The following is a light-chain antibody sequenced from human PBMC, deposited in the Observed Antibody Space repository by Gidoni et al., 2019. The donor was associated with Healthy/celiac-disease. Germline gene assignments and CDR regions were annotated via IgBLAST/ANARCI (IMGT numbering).Light chain of an antibody. CDR1: QSISSY. J-gene: IGKJ1*01. Sequence: DIQMTQSPSYLSASVGDRVTITCRASQSISSYLNWYQQKPGKAPKLLIYAASSLQSGVPSRFSGSGSGTDFPLTISSLPPEDFATYYCQQSYSTPRTFGQGTKVEIK. CDR3: QQSYSTPRT. V-gene: IGKV1-39*01. CDR2: AAS.